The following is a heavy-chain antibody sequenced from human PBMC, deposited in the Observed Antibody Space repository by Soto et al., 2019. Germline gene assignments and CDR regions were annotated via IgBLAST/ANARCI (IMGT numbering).Heavy chain of an antibody. CDR1: GFTVSSKY. Sequence: GGSLRLSCAASGFTVSSKYMTWVRQAPGKGLEWVSLIQSGGTTYYADSVKGRFTISRDTSENTLHLQMDSLRVEDTAVYYCARDDVLCDGGRCYGIPLDCWGKATTVSVAS. J-gene: IGHJ6*04. CDR2: IQSGGTT. CDR3: ARDDVLCDGGRCYGIPLDC. V-gene: IGHV3-66*01. D-gene: IGHD2-15*01.